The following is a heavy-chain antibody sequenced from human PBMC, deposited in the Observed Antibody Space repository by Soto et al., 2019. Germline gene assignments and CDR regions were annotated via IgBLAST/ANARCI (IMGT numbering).Heavy chain of an antibody. CDR1: GDSVSSNSAA. Sequence: SQTLSLTCAISGDSVSSNSAAWNWIRQSPSRGLEWLGRTYYRSKWYNDYAVSVKSRITINPDTSKNQFSLQLNSVTPEDTAVYYCARDLLYCSSTSCYFSDAFDIWGQGTMVTVS. CDR2: TYYRSKWYN. J-gene: IGHJ3*02. CDR3: ARDLLYCSSTSCYFSDAFDI. D-gene: IGHD2-2*01. V-gene: IGHV6-1*01.